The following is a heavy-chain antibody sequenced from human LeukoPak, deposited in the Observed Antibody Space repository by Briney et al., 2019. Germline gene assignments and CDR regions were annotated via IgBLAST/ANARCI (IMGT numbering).Heavy chain of an antibody. CDR3: ARRGYCASASCYRVFDY. CDR1: GGSISSNGYS. D-gene: IGHD2-2*02. J-gene: IGHJ4*02. V-gene: IGHV4-39*01. Sequence: SETLSLTCTVSGGSISSNGYSWGWIRQPPGKGLEWIGNTYYSGNTYYNPSLMSRVTISVDTSNNQFSLKLSSVTATDTAIYYCARRGYCASASCYRVFDYWGQGTLVTVSS. CDR2: TYYSGNT.